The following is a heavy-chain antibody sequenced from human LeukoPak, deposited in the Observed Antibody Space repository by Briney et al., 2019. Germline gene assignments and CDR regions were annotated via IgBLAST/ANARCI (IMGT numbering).Heavy chain of an antibody. CDR1: GYTFTDYT. CDR2: INAGNGNT. D-gene: IGHD7-27*01. V-gene: IGHV1-3*01. J-gene: IGHJ3*02. Sequence: GASVTVSCKASGYTFTDYTMHWVRQAPGQRLEWMGWINAGNGNTKYSQNFQGRVTITRDTSASTAYMEVSSLRSEDTAVYYCARNWGSDAFDIWGQGTMVTVSS. CDR3: ARNWGSDAFDI.